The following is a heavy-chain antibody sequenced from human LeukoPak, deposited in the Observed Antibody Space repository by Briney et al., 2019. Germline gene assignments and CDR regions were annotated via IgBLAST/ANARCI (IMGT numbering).Heavy chain of an antibody. V-gene: IGHV4-39*02. J-gene: IGHJ5*02. CDR3: ARDILVDTAMVDPNWFNP. CDR1: GGSISSSSYY. D-gene: IGHD5-18*01. Sequence: PSETLSLTXTVSGGSISSSSYYWGWIRQPPGQGLEWIGSIYYSGSTYYNPSLKSRVTISVDTSKNQFSLKLSSVTAADTAVYYCARDILVDTAMVDPNWFNPWGQGTLVTVSS. CDR2: IYYSGST.